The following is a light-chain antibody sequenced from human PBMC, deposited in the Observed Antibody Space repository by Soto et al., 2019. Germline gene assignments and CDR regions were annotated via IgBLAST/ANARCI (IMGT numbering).Light chain of an antibody. CDR2: GAS. Sequence: EIVMTQSPAPLSVSPGERSTLSCRASQSVSSKLAWDQQKPGQAPRLLIYGASTRATGIPARFSGSGSGTEFTLTISSLQSEDFEVYYCQQHNNWLTWTFGQGTKV. CDR1: QSVSSK. V-gene: IGKV3-15*01. CDR3: QQHNNWLTWT. J-gene: IGKJ1*01.